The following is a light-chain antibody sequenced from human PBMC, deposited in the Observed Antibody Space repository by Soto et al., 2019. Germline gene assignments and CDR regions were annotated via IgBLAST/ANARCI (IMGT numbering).Light chain of an antibody. CDR3: QQYNNWTLT. CDR2: GAS. Sequence: DILMTQSPATLSVSPGEGATLSCRASQTISSNLAWYQQKPGQVPSLLMYGASTRATGIPARFSGSGSGTEFTRTISSLQSEDFAVYYCQQYNNWTLTFGQGTKVEIK. CDR1: QTISSN. V-gene: IGKV3-15*01. J-gene: IGKJ1*01.